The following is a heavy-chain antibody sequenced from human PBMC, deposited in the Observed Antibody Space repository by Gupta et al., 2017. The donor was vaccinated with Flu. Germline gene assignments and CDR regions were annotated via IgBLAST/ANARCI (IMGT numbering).Heavy chain of an antibody. V-gene: IGHV3-48*03. CDR1: GFDFNSYE. CDR2: ISSSAVT. CDR3: ARGHWDN. J-gene: IGHJ4*02. Sequence: EVLLVESGGGLVQPGGSLRLSCTASGFDFNSYEMSWVRQAPGRGLEWVAFISSSAVTYYTEPVRGRFTISRDNANNLLYLQMSSLRGEDTAVYYCARGHWDNWGQGTLVTVSS.